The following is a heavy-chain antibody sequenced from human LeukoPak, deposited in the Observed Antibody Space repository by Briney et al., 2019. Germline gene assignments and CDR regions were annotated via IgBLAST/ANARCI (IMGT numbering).Heavy chain of an antibody. D-gene: IGHD4-11*01. CDR1: GDSISSYS. Sequence: PSETLSLTCSFSGDSISSYSWSWIRQPTGKGLEWIGYIYYSGSTNYNPSLKSRVTFSVDTSKSQVSVRLTSVTAADSAVYFCARHGRGWHPSALTTYFDLWGRGALVAVSS. V-gene: IGHV4-59*08. CDR3: ARHGRGWHPSALTTYFDL. J-gene: IGHJ2*01. CDR2: IYYSGST.